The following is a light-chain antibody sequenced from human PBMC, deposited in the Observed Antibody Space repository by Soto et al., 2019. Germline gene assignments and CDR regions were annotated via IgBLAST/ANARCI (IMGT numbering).Light chain of an antibody. Sequence: QSVLTQPPSVSGAPGQRVTISCTGGSSNIGAGYDVNWYQQLPGTAPKLLSYTNTNRPSGVPDRFSGSKSGTSASLAITGLQAEDEADYYCQSYDSSLSRYVFGAGTKLTVL. CDR2: TNT. V-gene: IGLV1-40*01. CDR1: SSNIGAGYD. J-gene: IGLJ1*01. CDR3: QSYDSSLSRYV.